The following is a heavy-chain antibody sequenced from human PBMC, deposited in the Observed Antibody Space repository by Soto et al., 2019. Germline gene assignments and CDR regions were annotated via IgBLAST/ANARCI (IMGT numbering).Heavy chain of an antibody. Sequence: GASVKVSCKASGYTFTKYDINWVRQATGQGLEWMGWMNPSSGKTGYAQKFQGRVTMTRNTSINTAYMELSSLRSEDTVVYFCASSVLGFYYYLDVWGKGTTVTVSS. CDR1: GYTFTKYD. J-gene: IGHJ6*03. CDR3: ASSVLGFYYYLDV. D-gene: IGHD2-8*02. CDR2: MNPSSGKT. V-gene: IGHV1-8*01.